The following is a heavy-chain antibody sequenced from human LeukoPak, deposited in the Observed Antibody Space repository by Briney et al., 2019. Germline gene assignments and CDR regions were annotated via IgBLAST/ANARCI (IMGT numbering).Heavy chain of an antibody. CDR3: ARSYGSGSYYTPGY. CDR1: GFTFNSYA. Sequence: GSLRLSCTASGFTFNSYAMHWVRQASGKGLEWVAVFSYDGSNKYYADSVKGRFTISRDNSKNTVFLQMSSLRAEDTAVYYCARSYGSGSYYTPGYWGQGTLVTVSS. CDR2: FSYDGSNK. D-gene: IGHD3-10*01. J-gene: IGHJ4*02. V-gene: IGHV3-30*04.